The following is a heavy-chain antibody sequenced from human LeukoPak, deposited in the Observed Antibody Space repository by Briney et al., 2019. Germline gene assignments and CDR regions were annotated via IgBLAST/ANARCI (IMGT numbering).Heavy chain of an antibody. V-gene: IGHV3-66*02. Sequence: GGSLRLSCAASGFTVSSNYMSWVRQAPGKGLEWVSVIYRGGSTYYADSVKGRFTISRDNSKNTLYLQMNSLRAEDTAVYYCARERGYSSFDYWGQGTLVTVSS. D-gene: IGHD6-13*01. CDR2: IYRGGST. CDR3: ARERGYSSFDY. CDR1: GFTVSSNY. J-gene: IGHJ4*02.